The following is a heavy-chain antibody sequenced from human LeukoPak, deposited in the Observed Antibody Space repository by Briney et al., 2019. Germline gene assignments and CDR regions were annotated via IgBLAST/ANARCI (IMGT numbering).Heavy chain of an antibody. CDR1: GGSITSSNW. V-gene: IGHV4-4*02. J-gene: IGHJ4*02. CDR2: MYHSGST. D-gene: IGHD6-19*01. Sequence: SGTLSLTCAVSGGSITSSNWWSWVRQPPGKGLEWVGEMYHSGSTSYNPSLKSRVTISVDKSKNQFSLKLNSVTAADTAMYYCTRTDSSTAIDYWGQGTLVTVSS. CDR3: TRTDSSTAIDY.